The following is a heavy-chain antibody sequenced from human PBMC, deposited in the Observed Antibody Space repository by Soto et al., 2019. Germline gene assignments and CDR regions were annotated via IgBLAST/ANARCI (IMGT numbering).Heavy chain of an antibody. V-gene: IGHV1-69*13. J-gene: IGHJ6*02. CDR2: IIPIFGTA. CDR3: ARDLIQQYPNYGMDV. D-gene: IGHD5-18*01. CDR1: GGTFSSYA. Sequence: GASVKVSCKASGGTFSSYAISWVRQAPGQGLEWMGGIIPIFGTANYAQKFQGRVTITADESTSTAYMELSSLRSEDTAVCYCARDLIQQYPNYGMDVWGQGTTVTVSS.